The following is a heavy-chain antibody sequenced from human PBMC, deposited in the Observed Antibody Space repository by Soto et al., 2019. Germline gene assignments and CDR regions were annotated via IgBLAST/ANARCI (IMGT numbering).Heavy chain of an antibody. Sequence: PGGAPRLSRASSGFTLRSNYMSWGRPGPGKGLEWVSVLYSGGSTYYANSVRGRFTISRDNSKNTLYLQMNSLRAEDTAVYYCARGRLTGSNYYGMDVWGQGTTVTVSS. J-gene: IGHJ6*02. CDR3: ARGRLTGSNYYGMDV. D-gene: IGHD1-20*01. V-gene: IGHV3-53*01. CDR2: LYSGGST. CDR1: GFTLRSNY.